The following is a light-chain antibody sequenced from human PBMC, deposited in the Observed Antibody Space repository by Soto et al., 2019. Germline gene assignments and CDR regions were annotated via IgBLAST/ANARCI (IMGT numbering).Light chain of an antibody. CDR3: CSYAGTFPYV. J-gene: IGLJ1*01. CDR2: DVS. Sequence: QSALTQPHSVSGSPGQSVTIYCTGTSSDVGGYNYVSWYQQRPGKAPKLMIYDVSKRPSGVPDRFSGSKSGNTASLTISGLQAEDEAEYYCCSYAGTFPYVFGTGTKVTVL. V-gene: IGLV2-11*01. CDR1: SSDVGGYNY.